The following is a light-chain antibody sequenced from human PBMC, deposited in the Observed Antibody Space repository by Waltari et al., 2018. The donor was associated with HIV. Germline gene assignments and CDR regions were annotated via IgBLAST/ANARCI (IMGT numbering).Light chain of an antibody. CDR3: QSYDSSLSGSFV. CDR2: ADD. V-gene: IGLV1-40*01. Sequence: QSVLTQPPSVSGAPGQRVTISCTGSSSNIRPGYEVHWFQQLPGTAPKLLIYADDNRPSGVPDRFSGSKSGTSASLAITGLQAEDEADYYCQSYDSSLSGSFVFGTGTKVTVL. J-gene: IGLJ1*01. CDR1: SSNIRPGYE.